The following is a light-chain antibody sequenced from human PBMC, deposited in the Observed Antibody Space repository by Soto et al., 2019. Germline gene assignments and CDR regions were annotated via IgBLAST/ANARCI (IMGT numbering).Light chain of an antibody. CDR1: QDISNY. J-gene: IGKJ4*01. CDR2: DAS. V-gene: IGKV1-33*01. Sequence: DIQMTQSPSSLSASVGDRVTITCQASQDISNYLNWYQQTPGKAPKLLIYDASNLETGVPSRFSGSGSGTDFTFTISSLQPEDIATYYCQQYDNLLPLTFGGGTKVEIK. CDR3: QQYDNLLPLT.